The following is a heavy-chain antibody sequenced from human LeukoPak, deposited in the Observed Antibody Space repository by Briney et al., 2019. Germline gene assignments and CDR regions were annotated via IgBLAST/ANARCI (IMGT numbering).Heavy chain of an antibody. V-gene: IGHV1-69*04. D-gene: IGHD3-22*01. CDR1: GGTFSSYA. CDR3: ATDGSDSSGDLDY. Sequence: SVKVSCKASGGTFSSYAISWVRQAPGQGLEWMGRIIPILGIANYAQKFQGRVTMTEDTSTDTAYMKLSSLRSEDTAVYYCATDGSDSSGDLDYWGQGTLVTVSS. CDR2: IIPILGIA. J-gene: IGHJ4*02.